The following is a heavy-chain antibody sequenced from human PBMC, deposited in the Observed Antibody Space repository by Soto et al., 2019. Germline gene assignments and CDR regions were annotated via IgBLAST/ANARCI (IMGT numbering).Heavy chain of an antibody. V-gene: IGHV3-21*06. CDR2: VSGSSSYI. D-gene: IGHD4-17*01. CDR3: ARDLRGHYGP. CDR1: GFNFRNFN. Sequence: GGSLRLSCEGSGFNFRNFNMIWVRQAPGKGLEWVSSVSGSSSYIYYADSVKGRFTVSRDNANNLVFLQMDGLRPEDTAMYYCARDLRGHYGPWGQGTMVTVSS. J-gene: IGHJ3*01.